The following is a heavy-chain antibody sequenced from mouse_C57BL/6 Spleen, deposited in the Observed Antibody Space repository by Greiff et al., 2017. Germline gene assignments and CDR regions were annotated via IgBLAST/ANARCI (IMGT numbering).Heavy chain of an antibody. V-gene: IGHV3-6*01. Sequence: EVKLQESGPGLVKPSQSLSLTCSVTGYSITSGYYWNWIRQFPGNKLEWMGYISYDGSNNYNPSLKNRISITRDTSKNQFFLKLNSVTTEDTATYYCARGTYDGSSLYWYLDVWGTGTTVTVSS. CDR2: ISYDGSN. D-gene: IGHD1-1*01. CDR1: GYSITSGYY. J-gene: IGHJ1*03. CDR3: ARGTYDGSSLYWYLDV.